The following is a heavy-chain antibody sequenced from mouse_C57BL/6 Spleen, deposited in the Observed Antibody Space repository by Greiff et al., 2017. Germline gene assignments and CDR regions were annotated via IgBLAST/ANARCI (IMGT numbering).Heavy chain of an antibody. J-gene: IGHJ3*01. CDR1: GYTFTDYN. V-gene: IGHV1-18*01. CDR3: AAPYGNYGWFAY. Sequence: VQLQQSGPELVKPGASVKIPCKASGYTFTDYNMDWVKQSHGKSLEWIGDINPNNGGTIYNQKFKGKATLTVDKSSSTAYMELRSLTSEDTAVYYCAAPYGNYGWFAYWGQGTLVTVSA. CDR2: INPNNGGT. D-gene: IGHD2-1*01.